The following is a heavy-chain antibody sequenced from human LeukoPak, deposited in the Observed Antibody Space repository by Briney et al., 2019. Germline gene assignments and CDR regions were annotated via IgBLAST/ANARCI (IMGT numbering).Heavy chain of an antibody. Sequence: SETLSLTCTVSGGSISSSSYYWGWIRQPPGKGLEWIGSIYYSGSTYYNPSLKSRVTISVDTSKNQFSLKLSSVTAADTAVYYCARHLGYCSGGSCYEYYYYYMDVWGKGTTVTVSS. CDR1: GGSISSSSYY. CDR3: ARHLGYCSGGSCYEYYYYYMDV. J-gene: IGHJ6*03. V-gene: IGHV4-39*01. D-gene: IGHD2-15*01. CDR2: IYYSGST.